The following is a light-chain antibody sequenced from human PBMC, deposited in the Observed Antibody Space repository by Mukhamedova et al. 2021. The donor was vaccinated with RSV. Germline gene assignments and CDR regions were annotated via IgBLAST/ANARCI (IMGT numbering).Light chain of an antibody. Sequence: WYQRRVHGKAPKVLIYGGERLQSGVPSRFSGSGSGTDFTLTISRREKEEGGTYYGQKRERRKRRFGKGTRRDIK. CDR2: GGE. J-gene: IGKJ5*01. CDR3: QKRERRKRR. V-gene: IGKV1-39*01.